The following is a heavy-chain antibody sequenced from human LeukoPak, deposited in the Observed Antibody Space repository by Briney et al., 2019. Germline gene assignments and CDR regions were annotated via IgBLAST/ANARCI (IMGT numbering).Heavy chain of an antibody. J-gene: IGHJ4*02. V-gene: IGHV3-21*01. D-gene: IGHD1-26*01. CDR3: ARVAGRVGAINY. CDR2: ISSSSSYI. Sequence: GGSLRLSCAASGFTFSSYSMNWVRQAPGKGLEWVSSISSSSSYIYYADSVKGRFTISRDNAKNSLYLQMDSLRAEDTAVYYCARVAGRVGAINYWGQGTLVTVSS. CDR1: GFTFSSYS.